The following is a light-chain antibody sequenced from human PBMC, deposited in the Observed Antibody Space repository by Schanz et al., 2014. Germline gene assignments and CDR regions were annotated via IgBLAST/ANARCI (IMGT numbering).Light chain of an antibody. J-gene: IGLJ2*01. CDR3: SSYVGSNYVV. CDR1: SSDVGDYNY. Sequence: QSALTQPPSASGSPGQSVTISCTGTSSDVGDYNYVSWYQQHPGKVPKLMIYDDTKRPSGVPDRFSGSKSGNTASLTVSRLQTEDEADYYCSSYVGSNYVVFGGGTKLTVL. V-gene: IGLV2-8*01. CDR2: DDT.